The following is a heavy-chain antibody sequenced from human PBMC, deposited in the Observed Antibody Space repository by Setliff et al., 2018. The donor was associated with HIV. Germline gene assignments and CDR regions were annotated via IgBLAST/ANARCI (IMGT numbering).Heavy chain of an antibody. D-gene: IGHD3-16*01. J-gene: IGHJ3*01. CDR2: INIYTGDR. CDR1: GYMFIAYG. Sequence: ASVKVSCKTSGYMFIAYGMSWVRQAPGQGLEWVGWINIYTGDRTYADNFQYRVTMTADTSTSTVYMELRHLRSDDTAVYYCARDDGGYNYAEAFDVWGQGTMVTVSS. CDR3: ARDDGGYNYAEAFDV. V-gene: IGHV1-18*01.